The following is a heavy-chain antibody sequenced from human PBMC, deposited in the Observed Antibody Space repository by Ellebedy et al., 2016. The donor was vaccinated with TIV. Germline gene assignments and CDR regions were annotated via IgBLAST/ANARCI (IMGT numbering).Heavy chain of an antibody. Sequence: PGGSLRLSCAGSGFTLSKAWMRWVRQAPGKGLEWVGHIKSKTDGGTTDYAAPVKGRFTISRDDSKNTLYLQMNSLRTEDTAVYYCTTLGGFDYWGQGTLVTVSS. V-gene: IGHV3-15*01. D-gene: IGHD3-16*01. J-gene: IGHJ4*02. CDR3: TTLGGFDY. CDR1: GFTLSKAW. CDR2: IKSKTDGGTT.